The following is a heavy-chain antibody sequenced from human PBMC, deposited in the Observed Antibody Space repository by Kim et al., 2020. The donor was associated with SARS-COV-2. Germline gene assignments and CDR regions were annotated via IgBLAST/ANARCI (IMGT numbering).Heavy chain of an antibody. V-gene: IGHV2-70*01. CDR2: IDWDDDK. CDR3: ARIPYFISDAAAGTRNYYYGTDV. Sequence: SGPTLVNPTQTLTLTCTFSGFSLSTSGMCVSWIRQPPGKALEWLALIDWDDDKYYSTSLKTRLTISKDTSKNQVVLTMTNMDPVDTATYYCARIPYFISDAAAGTRNYYYGTDVWGQGTTVTVSS. CDR1: GFSLSTSGMC. D-gene: IGHD6-13*01. J-gene: IGHJ6*02.